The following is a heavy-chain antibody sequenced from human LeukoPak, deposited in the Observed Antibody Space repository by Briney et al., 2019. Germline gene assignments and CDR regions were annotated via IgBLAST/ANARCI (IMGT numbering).Heavy chain of an antibody. V-gene: IGHV3-23*01. CDR1: GFTFRTYA. CDR3: AKDFDGHYFDSSGYYQYQPDY. D-gene: IGHD3-22*01. Sequence: GGSLRLSCAASGFTFRTYAMSWVRQAAGKGLEWVSGISGSGGSTYYADPVKGRFTISRDNSKNTLHLQMNSLRAEDTAVYYCAKDFDGHYFDSSGYYQYQPDYWGQGALVTVSS. CDR2: ISGSGGST. J-gene: IGHJ4*02.